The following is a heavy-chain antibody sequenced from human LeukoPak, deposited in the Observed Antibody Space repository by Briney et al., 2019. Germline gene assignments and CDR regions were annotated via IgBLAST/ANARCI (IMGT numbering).Heavy chain of an antibody. V-gene: IGHV3-72*01. CDR2: IRKKNAGYTT. CDR3: TREGGEGDYTAFDL. D-gene: IGHD3-3*01. J-gene: IGHJ3*01. CDR1: GSIFSAYI. Sequence: GGSLRLSCAASGSIFSAYIMDRVRQAPGKGLEWIGRIRKKNAGYTTEYAASVKGRFVVSRDDSKDSVFLQMNSLETEDTAVYYCTREGGEGDYTAFDLWGQGTMVTVSS.